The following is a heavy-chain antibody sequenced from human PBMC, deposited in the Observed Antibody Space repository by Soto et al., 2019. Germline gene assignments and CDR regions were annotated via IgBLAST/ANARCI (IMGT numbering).Heavy chain of an antibody. J-gene: IGHJ4*02. Sequence: SVKVSCKASGGTFSSYAISWVRQAPGQGLEWMGGIIPIFGTANYAQKFQGRVTITADESTSTAYMELSSLRSEDTAVYYCARGPKIYDYVWGSYRTYYFDYWGQGTLVTVSS. D-gene: IGHD3-16*02. V-gene: IGHV1-69*13. CDR2: IIPIFGTA. CDR1: GGTFSSYA. CDR3: ARGPKIYDYVWGSYRTYYFDY.